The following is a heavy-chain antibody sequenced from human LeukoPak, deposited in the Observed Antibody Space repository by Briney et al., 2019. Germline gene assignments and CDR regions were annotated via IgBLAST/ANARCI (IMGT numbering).Heavy chain of an antibody. D-gene: IGHD2-8*02. CDR1: DYTFTSYG. CDR3: ARSSSVTITGYYFDY. CDR2: ISAYNGNT. Sequence: ASVKVSCKASDYTFTSYGISWVRQAPGQGLEWMGWISAYNGNTNYAQKLQGRVTITTDTSTSTAYMELRSLRSDDTAVYYCARSSSVTITGYYFDYWGQGTLVTVSS. J-gene: IGHJ4*02. V-gene: IGHV1-18*01.